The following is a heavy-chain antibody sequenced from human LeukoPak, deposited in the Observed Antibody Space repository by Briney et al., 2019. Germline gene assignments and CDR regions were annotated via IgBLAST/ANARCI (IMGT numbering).Heavy chain of an antibody. J-gene: IGHJ3*02. Sequence: QAGGSLRLSCAASGFTFSSYWMSWVRQAPGKGLEWVANIKQDGSEKYYVDSVKGRFTISRDNAKNSLYLQMNSLRAEDTAVYYCASMFLMGYNWFSGAFDIWGQGTMVTVSS. CDR3: ASMFLMGYNWFSGAFDI. CDR2: IKQDGSEK. V-gene: IGHV3-7*01. D-gene: IGHD1-20*01. CDR1: GFTFSSYW.